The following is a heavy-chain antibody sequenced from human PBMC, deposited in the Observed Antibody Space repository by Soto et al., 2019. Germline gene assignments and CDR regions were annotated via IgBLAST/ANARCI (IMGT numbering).Heavy chain of an antibody. J-gene: IGHJ4*02. Sequence: PGGSLRLSCTVSGFAFNNYGINWVRQAPGKGLEWVSSISKSDYTYYSDSVKGRFAISRDNAKSSVSLQMNTLRVEDTAVYYCARGDSIIIPAVSDFWGQGTLVTVSS. V-gene: IGHV3-21*01. CDR2: ISKSDYT. D-gene: IGHD2-2*01. CDR1: GFAFNNYG. CDR3: ARGDSIIIPAVSDF.